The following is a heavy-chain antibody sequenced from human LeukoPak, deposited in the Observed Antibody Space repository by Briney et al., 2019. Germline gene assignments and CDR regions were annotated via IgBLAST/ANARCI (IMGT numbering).Heavy chain of an antibody. CDR1: GGTFSSYA. D-gene: IGHD4-11*01. V-gene: IGHV1-69*04. CDR2: IIPILDIA. J-gene: IGHJ4*02. CDR3: ARNNDYSNPVDY. Sequence: GAPVKVSCKASGGTFSSYAISWVRQAPGQGLEWMGRIIPILDIANYAQKFQGRVTITADKSTSTAYMELSSLRSEDTAVYYCARNNDYSNPVDYWGQGTLVPASS.